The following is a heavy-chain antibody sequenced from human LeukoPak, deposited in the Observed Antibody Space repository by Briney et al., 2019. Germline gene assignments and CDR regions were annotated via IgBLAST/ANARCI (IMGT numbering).Heavy chain of an antibody. CDR2: IYYSGST. CDR1: GGSISSSSYY. D-gene: IGHD3-10*01. CDR3: ARLADITMVRGVGWFDP. Sequence: PSETLSLTSTVSGGSISSSSYYWGWIRQPPGKGLEWIGSIYYSGSTYYNPSLKSRVTISVDTSKNQFSLKLSSVTAADTAVYYCARLADITMVRGVGWFDPWGQGTLVTVSS. V-gene: IGHV4-39*01. J-gene: IGHJ5*02.